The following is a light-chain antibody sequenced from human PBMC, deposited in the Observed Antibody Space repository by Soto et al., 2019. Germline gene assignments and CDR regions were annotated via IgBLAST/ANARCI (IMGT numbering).Light chain of an antibody. CDR2: GAS. CDR1: QSGSSSY. V-gene: IGKV3D-20*02. J-gene: IGKJ1*01. CDR3: QQRSNWPWT. Sequence: EIVLTQSPDTLSLSPGERATLSCRASQSGSSSYLAWYQQKPGQAPRLLIYGASTRPTGIPARFSGSGSGTDYTLTITNLEPEDFAIYYCQQRSNWPWTFGQGTKVDI.